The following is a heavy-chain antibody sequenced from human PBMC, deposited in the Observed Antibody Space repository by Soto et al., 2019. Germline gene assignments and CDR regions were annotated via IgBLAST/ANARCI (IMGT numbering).Heavy chain of an antibody. Sequence: QVQLQESGPGLVKPSGTLSLTCAVSGGSISSSNWWNWVRQPPGKGLEWIGEIHHSGSTNYNPSLKSRVTISVDKSKNQFSLKLNSVTAADTAVYYCARLRQGCSSTSCYFDPWGQGTLVTVSS. CDR1: GGSISSSNW. V-gene: IGHV4-4*02. D-gene: IGHD2-2*01. J-gene: IGHJ5*02. CDR3: ARLRQGCSSTSCYFDP. CDR2: IHHSGST.